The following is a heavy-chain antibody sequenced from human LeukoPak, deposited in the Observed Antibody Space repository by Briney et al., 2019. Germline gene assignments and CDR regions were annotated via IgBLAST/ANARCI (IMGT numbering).Heavy chain of an antibody. D-gene: IGHD3-22*01. Sequence: GGSLRLSCAASGFTFSSYAMSWVRQAPGKGLEWVSAISGSGGSTYYADSVKGRLTISRDNSKNTLYLQMNSLRAEDTAVYYCAKDEVYYYDSSGYYFDYWGQGTLVTVSS. V-gene: IGHV3-23*01. CDR1: GFTFSSYA. CDR2: ISGSGGST. J-gene: IGHJ4*02. CDR3: AKDEVYYYDSSGYYFDY.